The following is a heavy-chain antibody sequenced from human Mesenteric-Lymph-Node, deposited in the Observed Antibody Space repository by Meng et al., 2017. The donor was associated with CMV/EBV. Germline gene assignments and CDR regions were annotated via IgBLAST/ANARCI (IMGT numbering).Heavy chain of an antibody. J-gene: IGHJ4*02. Sequence: GGSLRLSCTVSGGSFSDYYWTWIRQPPGKGLEWVSLITGSSTYTYYADSVKGRFTISRDNAENSLYLQMNSLRAEDTAIYYCAREHSDWSSIDYWGQGTLVTVSS. CDR2: ITGSSTYT. V-gene: IGHV3-11*06. CDR3: AREHSDWSSIDY. CDR1: GGSFSDYY. D-gene: IGHD3-9*01.